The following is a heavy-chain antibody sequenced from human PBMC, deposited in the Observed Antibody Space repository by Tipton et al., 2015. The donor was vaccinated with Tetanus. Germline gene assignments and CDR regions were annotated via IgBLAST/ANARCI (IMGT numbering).Heavy chain of an antibody. J-gene: IGHJ4*02. CDR3: ASHLGSCTSTSCRPFAY. V-gene: IGHV4-4*02. Sequence: TLSLTCAVSGGSISSGNWWSWVRQSPGKGLEWIGDVYHTGTTNYNPSLKSRVTISVDKSKSQFSLKWTSVTAADTAVYYCASHLGSCTSTSCRPFAYWGQGTLVTVSS. D-gene: IGHD2-2*01. CDR2: VYHTGTT. CDR1: GGSISSGNW.